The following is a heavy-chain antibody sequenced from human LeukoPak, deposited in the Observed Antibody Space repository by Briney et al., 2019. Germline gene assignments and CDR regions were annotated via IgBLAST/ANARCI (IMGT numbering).Heavy chain of an antibody. J-gene: IGHJ4*02. CDR3: APDLRGSDWSVDD. CDR2: IYSGSST. CDR1: GFTVSSNY. D-gene: IGHD3-9*01. Sequence: GGSLRLSCAASGFTVSSNYMSWVRQAPGKGLECVSVIYSGSSTYYADSVKGRFTISRDNSKNTLYLQMNSLRVEDTALYYCAPDLRGSDWSVDDWGQGTRVTASS. V-gene: IGHV3-66*01.